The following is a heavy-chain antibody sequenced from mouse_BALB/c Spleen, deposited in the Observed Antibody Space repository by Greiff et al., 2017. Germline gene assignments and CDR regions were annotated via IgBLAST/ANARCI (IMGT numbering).Heavy chain of an antibody. V-gene: IGHV1-54*01. CDR1: GYAFTNYL. D-gene: IGHD1-2*01. J-gene: IGHJ2*01. CDR2: INPGSGGT. Sequence: QVQLQQSGAELVRPGTSVKVSCKASGYAFTNYLIEWVKQRPGQGLEWIGVINPGSGGTNYNEKFKGKATLTADKSSSTAYMQLSSLTSDDSAVYFCARSRDYYGYGDYWGQGTTLTVSS. CDR3: ARSRDYYGYGDY.